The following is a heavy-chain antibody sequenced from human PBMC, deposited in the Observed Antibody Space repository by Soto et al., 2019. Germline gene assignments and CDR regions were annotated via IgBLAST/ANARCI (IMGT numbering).Heavy chain of an antibody. V-gene: IGHV3-23*01. D-gene: IGHD3-3*01. CDR2: ISGSGGST. J-gene: IGHJ3*02. CDR3: AKFVGYYDFWSGLDAFDI. Sequence: PGGSLRLSCAASGFTFSSYAMSWVRQAPGKGLEWVSAISGSGGSTYYADSVKGRFTISRDNSKNTLYLQMNSLRAEDTAVYYCAKFVGYYDFWSGLDAFDIWGQGTMVTVS. CDR1: GFTFSSYA.